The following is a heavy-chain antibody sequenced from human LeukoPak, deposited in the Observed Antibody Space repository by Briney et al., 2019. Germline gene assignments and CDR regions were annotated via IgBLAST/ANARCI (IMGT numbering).Heavy chain of an antibody. V-gene: IGHV4-34*01. J-gene: IGHJ4*02. CDR3: ARCSGSSYYFDY. D-gene: IGHD1-26*01. CDR2: INHSGST. Sequence: PSETLSLTCAVYGGSFSGYYWSWIRQPPGKGLEWIGEINHSGSTNYNPSLKSRVTISVDTSKNQFSPKLSSVTAADTAVYYCARCSGSSYYFDYWGQGTLVTVSS. CDR1: GGSFSGYY.